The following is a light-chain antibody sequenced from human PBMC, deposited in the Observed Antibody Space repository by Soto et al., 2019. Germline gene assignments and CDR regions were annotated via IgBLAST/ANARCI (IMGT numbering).Light chain of an antibody. Sequence: QSALTQPPSASGSLGQSVTISCTGTNSDIGTDNYVSWYQQHPGKAPKLMIYEVRKRPSGVPDRFSGSKSGNAASLPVSGLQAEGEADYNCSSYVGRYNLVFGGGTKLTVL. CDR3: SSYVGRYNLV. CDR1: NSDIGTDNY. V-gene: IGLV2-8*01. CDR2: EVR. J-gene: IGLJ3*02.